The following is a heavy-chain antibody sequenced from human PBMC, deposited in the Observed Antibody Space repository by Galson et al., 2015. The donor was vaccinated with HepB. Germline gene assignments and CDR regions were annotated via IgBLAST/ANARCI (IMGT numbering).Heavy chain of an antibody. V-gene: IGHV3-23*01. D-gene: IGHD6-19*01. CDR3: GKLTLGGWYGLDN. CDR1: GFTFSSYA. CDR2: IDGSGAGT. Sequence: SLRLSCAASGFTFSSYAMSWVRQAPGEGLEWVSGIDGSGAGTYYADSVKGRFTISRDNSKNTLYLQMNSLRAEDTAIYYCGKLTLGGWYGLDNWGQGTLVTVSS. J-gene: IGHJ4*02.